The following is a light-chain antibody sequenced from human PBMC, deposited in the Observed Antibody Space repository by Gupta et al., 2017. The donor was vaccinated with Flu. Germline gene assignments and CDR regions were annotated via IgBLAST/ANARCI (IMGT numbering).Light chain of an antibody. CDR1: SSNIGSNT. Sequence: SVLTPPPSASGAPGQRVTISCSGSSSNIGSNTVNWYQQPPGTAPKLLIYTNNQRPSGVPDRFSGSKSGTSASLAISGLQAEDEADYYCAAWDDSLNGPVFGGGTKLTVL. J-gene: IGLJ2*01. CDR2: TNN. V-gene: IGLV1-44*01. CDR3: AAWDDSLNGPV.